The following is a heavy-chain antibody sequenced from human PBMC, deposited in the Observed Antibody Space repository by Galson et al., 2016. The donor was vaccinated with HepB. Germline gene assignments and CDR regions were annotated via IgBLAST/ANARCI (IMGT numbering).Heavy chain of an antibody. V-gene: IGHV3-23*01. J-gene: IGHJ4*02. D-gene: IGHD1-26*01. Sequence: FLRLSCAASGFTFRTYSMNWVRQAPGKGLEWVSSINVNGETTYYADSVKGRFTISRDNSKNTLYLQMSSLRVEDAAIYFCAGGTAWHHFNFWGQGSLVIVSS. CDR3: AGGTAWHHFNF. CDR1: GFTFRTYS. CDR2: INVNGETT.